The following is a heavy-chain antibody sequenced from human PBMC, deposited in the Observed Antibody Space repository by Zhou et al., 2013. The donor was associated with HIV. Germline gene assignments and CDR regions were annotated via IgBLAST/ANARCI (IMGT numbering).Heavy chain of an antibody. V-gene: IGHV1-69*13. CDR2: IIPIFGTA. CDR3: AREVIPVTMVRGVIYNWFDP. J-gene: IGHJ5*02. CDR1: GGTFSSYA. Sequence: QVQLVQSGAEVKKPGSSVKVSCKASGGTFSSYAISWVRQAPGQGLEWMGRIIPIFGTANYAQKFQGRVTITADESTSTAYMELSSLRSEDTAVYYCAREVIPVTMVRGVIYNWFDPWGQGTLVTVSS. D-gene: IGHD3-10*01.